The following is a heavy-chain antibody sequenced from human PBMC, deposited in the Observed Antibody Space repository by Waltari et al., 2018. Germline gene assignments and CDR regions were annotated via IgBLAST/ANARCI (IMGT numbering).Heavy chain of an antibody. CDR2: IIPIFGTA. J-gene: IGHJ6*02. CDR3: ARRVWYSSGWDEDYYGMDV. CDR1: GGTFSSYA. V-gene: IGHV1-69*01. D-gene: IGHD6-19*01. Sequence: QVQLVQSGAEVKKPGSSVKVSCKASGGTFSSYAISWVRPAPGPGLEWMGGIIPIFGTANYAQKFQGRVTITADESTSTAYMELSSLRSEDTAVYYCARRVWYSSGWDEDYYGMDVWGQGTTVTVSS.